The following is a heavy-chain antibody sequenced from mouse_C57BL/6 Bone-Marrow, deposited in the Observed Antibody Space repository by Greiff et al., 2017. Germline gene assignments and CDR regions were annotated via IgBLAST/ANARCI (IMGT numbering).Heavy chain of an antibody. CDR1: GYTFTGYW. Sequence: VHLVESGAELMKPGASVKLSCKATGYTFTGYWIEWVKQRPGHGLEWIGEILPGSGSTNYNEKFKGKATFTADTSSNTAYMQLSSLTTEDSAIYYCARQGYDGYYAYYAMDDWGQGTSVTVSS. CDR2: ILPGSGST. V-gene: IGHV1-9*01. D-gene: IGHD2-3*01. CDR3: ARQGYDGYYAYYAMDD. J-gene: IGHJ4*01.